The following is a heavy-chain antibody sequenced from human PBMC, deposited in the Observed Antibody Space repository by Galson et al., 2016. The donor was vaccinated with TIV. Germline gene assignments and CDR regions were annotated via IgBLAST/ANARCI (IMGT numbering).Heavy chain of an antibody. Sequence: SVKVSCKGSGYTFTSYYIHWVRQAPGQGLEWMGRINPSGGDATYAQKFQGRVTMTRNTSLSTAYLELSSLRSEDTAVYYCARLAPCGGDCYFFDDWGQGTLVTVSS. CDR2: INPSGGDA. J-gene: IGHJ4*02. CDR1: GYTFTSYY. D-gene: IGHD2-21*01. CDR3: ARLAPCGGDCYFFDD. V-gene: IGHV1-46*01.